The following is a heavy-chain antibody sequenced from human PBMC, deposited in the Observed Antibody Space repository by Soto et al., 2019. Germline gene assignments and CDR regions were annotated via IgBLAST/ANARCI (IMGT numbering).Heavy chain of an antibody. V-gene: IGHV3-30-3*01. J-gene: IGHJ4*02. CDR1: GFTFSSYA. CDR2: ISYDGSNK. D-gene: IGHD2-15*01. Sequence: QVQLVESGGGVVQPGRSLRLSCAASGFTFSSYAMHWVRQAPGKGLEWVAVISYDGSNKYYADSVKGRFTISRDNSKNTLYLQMNSLRAEDTAVYYCARGYLGSYCSGGSCYSPIDYWGRGTLVTVSS. CDR3: ARGYLGSYCSGGSCYSPIDY.